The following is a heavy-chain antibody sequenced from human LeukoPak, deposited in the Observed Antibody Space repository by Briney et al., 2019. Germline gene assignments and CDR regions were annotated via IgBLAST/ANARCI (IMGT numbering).Heavy chain of an antibody. V-gene: IGHV4-59*08. D-gene: IGHD2-15*01. CDR2: IYYSGST. CDR1: GALMTSCY. Sequence: PSETLSLTYTLSGALMTSCYRSSTRQPPGKGLEWIGYIYYSGSTNYNPSLKSRVTISVDTSKNQFSLKLSSVAAADTAVYYRARLTPLLCGGRCPFVCWVQGTLVTVSS. J-gene: IGHJ4*02. CDR3: ARLTPLLCGGRCPFVC.